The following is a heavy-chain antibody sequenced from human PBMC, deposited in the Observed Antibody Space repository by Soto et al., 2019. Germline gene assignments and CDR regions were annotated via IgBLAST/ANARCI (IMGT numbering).Heavy chain of an antibody. CDR3: ARGRTLITGTSLDY. V-gene: IGHV4-34*01. CDR2: INHSGTT. CDR1: GGSFSGYY. Sequence: SETLSLTCAVYGGSFSGYYWTWIRQPPGKGLEWIGEINHSGTTNYKQSLRSRVTISVDTSKNQLPLKVNSVTAADTAVYYCARGRTLITGTSLDYWGQGTLVTVSS. D-gene: IGHD1-20*01. J-gene: IGHJ4*02.